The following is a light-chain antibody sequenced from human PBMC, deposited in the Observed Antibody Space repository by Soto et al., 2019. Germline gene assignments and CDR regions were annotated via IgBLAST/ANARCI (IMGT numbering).Light chain of an antibody. Sequence: QSVLTQPPSVSGAPGQRVTISFTGSSANIGAGYDVHWYQQLPRTAPKLPIYGNSNRPSGVPDRSAGSKSGTSASPAITSLQADDEVDYQWQPYDSIVSGHVVFGGGTKLTVL. CDR1: SANIGAGYD. CDR3: QPYDSIVSGHVV. J-gene: IGLJ2*01. V-gene: IGLV1-40*01. CDR2: GNS.